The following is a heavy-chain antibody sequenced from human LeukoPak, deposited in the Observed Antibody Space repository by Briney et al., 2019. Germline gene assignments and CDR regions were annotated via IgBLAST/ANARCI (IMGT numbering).Heavy chain of an antibody. Sequence: GGSLRLSCAASGFTVNRTCMSWVRQAPGRGLEWVSVIYSGGATYYADSVKGRFTISRDNSKNTLYLQMNSLRAEDTAVYYCASRGGPYYFDYWGQGTLVTVSS. CDR1: GFTVNRTC. D-gene: IGHD3-16*01. J-gene: IGHJ4*02. V-gene: IGHV3-66*01. CDR2: IYSGGAT. CDR3: ASRGGPYYFDY.